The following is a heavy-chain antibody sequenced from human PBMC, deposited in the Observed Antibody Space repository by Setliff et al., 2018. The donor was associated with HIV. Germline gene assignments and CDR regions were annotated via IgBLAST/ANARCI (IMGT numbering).Heavy chain of an antibody. V-gene: IGHV7-4-1*02. CDR2: INTNTGNP. D-gene: IGHD4-17*01. J-gene: IGHJ4*02. CDR3: ARVTDDYGDTFDY. CDR1: GYSFSNYA. Sequence: ASVKVSCKASGYSFSNYAMNWVRQAPGQGLEWMGWINTNTGNPTYAQGFTGRFVFSLDTSVSTAYLQISSLKAEDTAVYYCARVTDDYGDTFDYWGQGTLVTVSS.